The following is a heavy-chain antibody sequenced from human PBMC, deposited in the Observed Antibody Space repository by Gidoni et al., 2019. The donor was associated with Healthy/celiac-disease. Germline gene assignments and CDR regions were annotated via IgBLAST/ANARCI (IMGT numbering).Heavy chain of an antibody. CDR3: ARVGGCSSTSCYDYYYYGMDV. J-gene: IGHJ6*02. D-gene: IGHD2-2*01. CDR2: IIHILGIA. Sequence: QVQLVQSGAEVKKPGSSVKVSCKASGRTFSSYTIRWVRQAPGQGLEWMGRIIHILGIANYAQKFQGRVTITADKSTSTAYMELSSLRSEDTAVYYCARVGGCSSTSCYDYYYYGMDVWGQGTTVTVSS. CDR1: GRTFSSYT. V-gene: IGHV1-69*02.